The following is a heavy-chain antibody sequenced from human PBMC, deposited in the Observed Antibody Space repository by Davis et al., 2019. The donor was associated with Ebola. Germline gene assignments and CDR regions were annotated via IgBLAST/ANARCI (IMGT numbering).Heavy chain of an antibody. V-gene: IGHV1-69*04. J-gene: IGHJ4*02. CDR3: ARDLGMATIGNDY. Sequence: SVKVSCKASGGTFSSYAISWVRQAPGQGLEWMGRIIPILGIANYAQKFRGRVTITADKSTSTAYMELSSLRSEDTAVYYCARDLGMATIGNDYWGQGTLVTVSS. CDR1: GGTFSSYA. D-gene: IGHD5-24*01. CDR2: IIPILGIA.